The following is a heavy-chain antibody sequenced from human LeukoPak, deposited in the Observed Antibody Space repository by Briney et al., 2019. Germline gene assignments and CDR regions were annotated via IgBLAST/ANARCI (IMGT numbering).Heavy chain of an antibody. CDR3: ARDGSGSYYGY. D-gene: IGHD1-26*01. V-gene: IGHV3-7*01. Sequence: PGGSLRLSCAASGFTFSGYWMSWVRQTPGKGLECVANIKQDGSEKNYVDSVKGRFTISRDNAKNSLYLQMNSLRAEDTAVYYCARDGSGSYYGYWGQGTLVTVSS. CDR1: GFTFSGYW. J-gene: IGHJ4*02. CDR2: IKQDGSEK.